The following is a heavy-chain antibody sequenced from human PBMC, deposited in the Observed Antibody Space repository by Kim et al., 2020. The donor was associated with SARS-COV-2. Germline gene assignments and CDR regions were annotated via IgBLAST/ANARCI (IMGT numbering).Heavy chain of an antibody. D-gene: IGHD2-2*01. V-gene: IGHV4-31*03. CDR2: IYQTGST. Sequence: SETLSLTCSVSGGSIISGGAYWNWIRQHPGRGLEWIGYIYQTGSTYSNSSLKSRVTISVDTSKNQFSLRLASVTAADTAVYYCARGAVSSAGGDFWGQGTVVTVSS. J-gene: IGHJ4*02. CDR1: GGSIISGGAY. CDR3: ARGAVSSAGGDF.